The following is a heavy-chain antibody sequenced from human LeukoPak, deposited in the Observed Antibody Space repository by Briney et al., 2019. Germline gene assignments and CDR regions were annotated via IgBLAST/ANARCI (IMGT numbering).Heavy chain of an antibody. V-gene: IGHV1-69*06. CDR1: VYTYTSYA. J-gene: IGHJ3*02. CDR2: IIPIFGTA. Sequence: ASVKVSCKASVYTYTSYAISWVRQAPGQGLEWMGGIIPIFGTANYAQKFQGRVTITADKSTSTAYMELSSLRSEDTAVYYCARAPPGDTAKWIDAFDIWGQGTMVTVSS. CDR3: ARAPPGDTAKWIDAFDI. D-gene: IGHD5-18*01.